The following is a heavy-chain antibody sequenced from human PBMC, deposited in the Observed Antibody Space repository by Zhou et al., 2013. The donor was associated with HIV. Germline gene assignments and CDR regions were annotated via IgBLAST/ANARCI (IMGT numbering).Heavy chain of an antibody. V-gene: IGHV1-69*11. J-gene: IGHJ4*02. CDR1: GGTLRKYA. CDR2: IVPVLGGS. D-gene: IGHD6-13*01. CDR3: AREVSGYFRG. Sequence: QVQLVQSGAEVREPGSSVKVSCQASGGTLRKYAFSWVRQAPGQGLEWLGGIVPVLGGSDYAQKFRGRFTITADESRTTVHMELSSLSPDDTAVYYCAREVSGYFRGWGQGTLVIVSS.